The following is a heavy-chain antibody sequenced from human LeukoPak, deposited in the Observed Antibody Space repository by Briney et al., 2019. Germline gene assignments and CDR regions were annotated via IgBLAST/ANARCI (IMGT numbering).Heavy chain of an antibody. CDR2: INHSGST. CDR3: ARGRDGYNYVYYYYYYKDV. V-gene: IGHV4-34*01. CDR1: GGTFSGYY. Sequence: SETLSLTCAVYGGTFSGYYWSWIRQPPGKGLEWIGEINHSGSTNYNPSLKSRVTISVDTSKNQFSLKLSSVTAADTAVYYCARGRDGYNYVYYYYYYKDVWGKGTTVTVSS. J-gene: IGHJ6*03. D-gene: IGHD5-24*01.